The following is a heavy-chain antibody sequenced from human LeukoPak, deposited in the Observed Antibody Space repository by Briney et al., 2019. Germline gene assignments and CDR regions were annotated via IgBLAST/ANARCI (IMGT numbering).Heavy chain of an antibody. CDR3: TRETGWGPGY. Sequence: GGSLRLSCAASGFTLGGYKMHWIRQAPGKGLAWVARINTDGSSITYADSVKGRFTISRDNAKNTLYLQMDSLRDEDTAVYYCTRETGWGPGYWGQGTLVTVSS. V-gene: IGHV3-74*01. J-gene: IGHJ4*02. D-gene: IGHD6-19*01. CDR2: INTDGSSI. CDR1: GFTLGGYK.